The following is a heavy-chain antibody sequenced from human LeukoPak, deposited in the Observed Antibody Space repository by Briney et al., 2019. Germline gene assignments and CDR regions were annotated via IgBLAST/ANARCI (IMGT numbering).Heavy chain of an antibody. J-gene: IGHJ5*02. V-gene: IGHV3-23*01. CDR3: AKVGVTAVTTSGWFDP. CDR2: ISASGGNT. D-gene: IGHD4-11*01. CDR1: GFTFSSYA. Sequence: GGSLRLSCAASGFTFSSYAMTWVRQAPGKGLEWVSAISASGGNTYYADSVKGRFTISRDNSKDTLYLQMNSLRAEDTALCYCAKVGVTAVTTSGWFDPWGQGTLVTVSS.